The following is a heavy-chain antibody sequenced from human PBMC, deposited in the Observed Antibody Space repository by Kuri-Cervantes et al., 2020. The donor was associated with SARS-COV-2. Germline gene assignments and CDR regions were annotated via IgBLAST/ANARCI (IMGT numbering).Heavy chain of an antibody. Sequence: GESLKISCAASGFTFSSYAMHWVRQAPGKGLEWVAVIAYEGSNKYYANSVKGRFTISRDNSKTTQYLQMNSLGAEDTAVYYCAKDLGDLNSDFDIWGQGTMVTVSS. D-gene: IGHD3-16*01. J-gene: IGHJ3*02. CDR1: GFTFSSYA. CDR2: IAYEGSNK. CDR3: AKDLGDLNSDFDI. V-gene: IGHV3-30-3*01.